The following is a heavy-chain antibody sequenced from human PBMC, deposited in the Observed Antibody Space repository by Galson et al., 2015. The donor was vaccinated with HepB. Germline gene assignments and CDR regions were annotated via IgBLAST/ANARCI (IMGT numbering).Heavy chain of an antibody. CDR2: ISAYNGNT. D-gene: IGHD5-12*01. V-gene: IGHV1-18*04. Sequence: SVKVSCKASGYTFTSYGISWVRQAPGQGLEWMGWISAYNGNTNYAQKLQGRVTMTTDTSTSTAYMELRSLRSDDTAVYYCASSYIVATITVDAFDIWGQGTMVTVSS. CDR1: GYTFTSYG. J-gene: IGHJ3*02. CDR3: ASSYIVATITVDAFDI.